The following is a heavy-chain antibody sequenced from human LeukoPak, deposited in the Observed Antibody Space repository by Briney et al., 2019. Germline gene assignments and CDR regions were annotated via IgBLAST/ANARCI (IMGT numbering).Heavy chain of an antibody. D-gene: IGHD3-10*01. CDR2: IKLDGSEE. CDR3: GVRRGADY. Sequence: GGSLRLSCAASGFSLSNYWMSWVRQAPGKGLEWVAKIKLDGSEEYYVDSVKGRFTISRDNAKNSVYLQMNSLRAEDTAVYYCGVRRGADYWGQGTLVTVSS. J-gene: IGHJ4*02. CDR1: GFSLSNYW. V-gene: IGHV3-7*01.